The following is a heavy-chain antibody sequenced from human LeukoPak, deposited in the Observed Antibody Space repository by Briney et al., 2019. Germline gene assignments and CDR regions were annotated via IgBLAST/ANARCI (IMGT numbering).Heavy chain of an antibody. CDR1: GGSFSGYY. J-gene: IGHJ4*02. D-gene: IGHD2-2*01. CDR2: INHSGST. CDR3: ARLVVPAATDPNEYYFDY. V-gene: IGHV4-34*01. Sequence: SETLSLTCAVYGGSFSGYYWSWIRRPPGKGLEWIGEINHSGSTNYNTSLKSRVTISVDTSKNQFSLKLSSVTAADTAVYYCARLVVPAATDPNEYYFDYWGQGTLVTVSS.